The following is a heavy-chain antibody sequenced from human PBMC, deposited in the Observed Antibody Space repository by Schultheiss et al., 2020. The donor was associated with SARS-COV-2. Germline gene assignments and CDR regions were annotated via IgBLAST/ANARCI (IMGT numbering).Heavy chain of an antibody. CDR1: GYTFTSYD. CDR2: MNPNSGNT. CDR3: ALGYCSGGSCYSFDP. D-gene: IGHD2-15*01. J-gene: IGHJ5*02. Sequence: ASVKVSCKASGYTFTSYDINWVRQATGQGLEWMGWMNPNSGNTGYAQKFQGRVTMTRDTSTSTAYMELRSLRSDDTAVYYCALGYCSGGSCYSFDPWGQGTLVTVSS. V-gene: IGHV1-8*01.